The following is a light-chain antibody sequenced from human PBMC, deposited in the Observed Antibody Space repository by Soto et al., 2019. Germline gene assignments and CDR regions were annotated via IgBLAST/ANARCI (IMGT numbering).Light chain of an antibody. Sequence: DIQMTQSPSTLSASVGDRVTITCRASQSASTFLAWYQQKPGKAPKLLIYDASSLQSGVPSRFSDSGSGTELTLTISSLQPDDFATYYCQQYNTYPWTFGQGTKVDIK. V-gene: IGKV1-5*01. J-gene: IGKJ1*01. CDR2: DAS. CDR1: QSASTF. CDR3: QQYNTYPWT.